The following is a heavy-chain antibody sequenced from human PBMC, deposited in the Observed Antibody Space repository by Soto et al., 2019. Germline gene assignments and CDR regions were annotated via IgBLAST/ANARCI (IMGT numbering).Heavy chain of an antibody. Sequence: SVKVSCKASGGTFSSYAISWVRQAPGQGLEWMGGIIPIFGTANYAQKFQGRDTITADESTSTAYMELSSLRSEDTAVYYCARDYDFWSGYYRAPDYYYGMDVWGQGTTVTVSS. CDR2: IIPIFGTA. CDR3: ARDYDFWSGYYRAPDYYYGMDV. D-gene: IGHD3-3*01. J-gene: IGHJ6*02. V-gene: IGHV1-69*13. CDR1: GGTFSSYA.